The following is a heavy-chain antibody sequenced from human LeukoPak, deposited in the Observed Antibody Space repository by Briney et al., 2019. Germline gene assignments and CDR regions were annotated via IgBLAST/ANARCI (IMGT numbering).Heavy chain of an antibody. J-gene: IGHJ4*02. V-gene: IGHV3-74*03. CDR1: GFTFSSYW. Sequence: PGESLRLSCAASGFTFSSYWMHWVRQAPGKGLVWVSRVNPQGTATTYADSVKGRFTISRDNAKDALHLQMDNLRVEDTAVYYCARARLSSTGWFLGYWGQGTLVTVSS. CDR3: ARARLSSTGWFLGY. CDR2: VNPQGTAT. D-gene: IGHD6-19*01.